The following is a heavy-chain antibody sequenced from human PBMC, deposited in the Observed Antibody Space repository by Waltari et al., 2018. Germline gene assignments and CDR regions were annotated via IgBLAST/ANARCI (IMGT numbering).Heavy chain of an antibody. CDR2: ISGSSDST. V-gene: IGHV4-4*02. D-gene: IGHD7-27*01. CDR1: GGPIRSSNW. J-gene: IGHJ4*02. CDR3: ARPWGY. Sequence: QVQLQESGPGLVKPSETLSLTCAVSGGPIRSSNWWSWIRQPPGKGLEWIGYISGSSDSTYYNPSLKSRVTISTDTSKNQFSLKLSSVTAADTAVYYCARPWGYWGQGVLVTVSS.